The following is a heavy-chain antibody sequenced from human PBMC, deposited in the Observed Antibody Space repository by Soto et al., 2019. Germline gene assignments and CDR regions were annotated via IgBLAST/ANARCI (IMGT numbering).Heavy chain of an antibody. CDR2: ISWDGGST. Sequence: EVQLVESGGVVVQHGGSLRLSCAASGFTFDDYTMHWVRQAPGKGLEWVSLISWDGGSTYYADSVKGRFIISRDNSKNSLYLQMNSLRTEDTALYYCAKDRAAVTGAYYYYGMDVWGQGTTVTVSS. V-gene: IGHV3-43*01. J-gene: IGHJ6*02. D-gene: IGHD6-19*01. CDR1: GFTFDDYT. CDR3: AKDRAAVTGAYYYYGMDV.